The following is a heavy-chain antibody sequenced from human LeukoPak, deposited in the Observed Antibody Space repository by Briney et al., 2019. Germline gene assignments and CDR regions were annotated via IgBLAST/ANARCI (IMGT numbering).Heavy chain of an antibody. J-gene: IGHJ4*02. Sequence: PSETLSLTCTVSGGSISSSTYYWGWIRQSPGKGLEWIGSIYYSGTTYYNPSVKSRVTISVDTSKNQFSLKLSSVTAADTAVYYCARGLHTIDYWGQGTLVTVSS. V-gene: IGHV4-39*01. CDR2: IYYSGTT. D-gene: IGHD5-24*01. CDR1: GGSISSSTYY. CDR3: ARGLHTIDY.